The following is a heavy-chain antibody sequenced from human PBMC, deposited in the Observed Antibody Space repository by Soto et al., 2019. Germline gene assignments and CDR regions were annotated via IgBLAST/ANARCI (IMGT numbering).Heavy chain of an antibody. CDR1: GGSFSGYY. Sequence: QVQLQQWGAGLLKPSVTLSLTYAVYGGSFSGYYWTWICQPPGKGLEWIGEINHSGSTNYNPSLRSRVPISVDTSKNQSSGKLIFVTAADTAVYYCARGRIKLFWSGYYIPSYYYGRAVWGQGTPVPVPS. V-gene: IGHV4-34*01. D-gene: IGHD3-3*01. CDR3: ARGRIKLFWSGYYIPSYYYGRAV. J-gene: IGHJ6*02. CDR2: INHSGST.